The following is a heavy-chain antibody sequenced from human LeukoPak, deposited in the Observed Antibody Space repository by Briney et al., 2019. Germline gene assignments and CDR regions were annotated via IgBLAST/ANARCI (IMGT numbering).Heavy chain of an antibody. CDR2: IYYSGST. D-gene: IGHD3-10*01. CDR3: ARGGDYYGSGSYIQTDYYGMDV. Sequence: SETLSLTCTVSGGSINSYYWSWIRQPPGKGLEWIGYIYYSGSTNYNPSLKSRVTISVDTSKNQFSLKLSSMTAADTAVYYCARGGDYYGSGSYIQTDYYGMDVWGQGTTVTVSS. J-gene: IGHJ6*02. V-gene: IGHV4-59*01. CDR1: GGSINSYY.